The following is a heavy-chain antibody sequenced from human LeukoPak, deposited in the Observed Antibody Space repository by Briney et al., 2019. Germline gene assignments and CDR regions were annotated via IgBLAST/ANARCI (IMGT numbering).Heavy chain of an antibody. J-gene: IGHJ4*02. Sequence: GRSLRLSCAASGFNFSNYGMHWVRQAPGKGLEWVAVISYDGSNKYYADSLKGRFTISRDNSKNTLYLQMNSLRAEDTAVYYCAKDKIVGSTGWYYFDYWGQGTLVTVSS. CDR1: GFNFSNYG. V-gene: IGHV3-30*18. CDR2: ISYDGSNK. CDR3: AKDKIVGSTGWYYFDY. D-gene: IGHD6-19*01.